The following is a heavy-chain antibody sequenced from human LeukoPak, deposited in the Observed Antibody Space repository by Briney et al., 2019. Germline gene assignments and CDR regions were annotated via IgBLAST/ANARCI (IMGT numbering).Heavy chain of an antibody. CDR1: GFTFSSYS. CDR3: AREDSGRYSLIDY. Sequence: GGSLRLSCAASGFTFSSYSMNWVRQAPGKGLEWVSSISSSSSYIYYADSVKGRFTISRDNAKNSLYLQMNSLRAEDTAVYYCAREDSGRYSLIDYWGQGTLVTVSS. J-gene: IGHJ4*02. CDR2: ISSSSSYI. V-gene: IGHV3-21*01. D-gene: IGHD1-26*01.